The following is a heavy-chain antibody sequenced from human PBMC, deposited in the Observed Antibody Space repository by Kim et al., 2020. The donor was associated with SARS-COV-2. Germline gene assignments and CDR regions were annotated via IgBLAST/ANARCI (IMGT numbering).Heavy chain of an antibody. V-gene: IGHV4-31*02. D-gene: IGHD6-19*01. J-gene: IGHJ4*02. Sequence: SRVTISVDTSKNQFSLKLSSVTAADTAVYYCAREVRGYSSGWYWVGRIDYWGQGTLVTVSS. CDR3: AREVRGYSSGWYWVGRIDY.